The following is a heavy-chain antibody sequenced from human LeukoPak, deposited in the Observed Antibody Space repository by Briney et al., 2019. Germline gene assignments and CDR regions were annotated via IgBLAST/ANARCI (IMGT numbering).Heavy chain of an antibody. CDR3: AKAGGPGAADY. Sequence: GGSLRLSCAASGFTFSIYWMSWVRQAPGKGLEWVANINQDGSEKYYVDSVRGRFTISKDNDKSSLYLQMNGLRVEDTAVYYCAKAGGPGAADYWGQGTLVTVSS. CDR1: GFTFSIYW. CDR2: INQDGSEK. J-gene: IGHJ4*02. V-gene: IGHV3-7*01. D-gene: IGHD3-16*01.